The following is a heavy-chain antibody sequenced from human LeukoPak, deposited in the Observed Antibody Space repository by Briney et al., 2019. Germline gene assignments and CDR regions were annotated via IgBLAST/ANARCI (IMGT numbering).Heavy chain of an antibody. CDR2: IYTSGST. D-gene: IGHD1-14*01. V-gene: IGHV4-4*07. Sequence: PSETLSLTCTASGGSFSNYYWSWIRKPAGKGLEWIGRIYTSGSTNYNPSVKSRVTMSVDTSNNQFSLKLTSVTAADTAVYYCARQPPQYYGIDVWGQGTTVTVSS. CDR3: ARQPPQYYGIDV. CDR1: GGSFSNYY. J-gene: IGHJ6*02.